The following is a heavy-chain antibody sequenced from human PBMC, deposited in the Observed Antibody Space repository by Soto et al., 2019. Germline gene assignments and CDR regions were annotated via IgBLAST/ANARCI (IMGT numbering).Heavy chain of an antibody. J-gene: IGHJ5*02. CDR2: VNPDGSTT. V-gene: IGHV3-74*01. CDR3: AKVASGSYDWFDP. CDR1: KFSFSGYW. D-gene: IGHD1-26*01. Sequence: EVQLVESGGGLVQPGGSLRLSCAASKFSFSGYWMHWVRQAPGKGLMWVSRVNPDGSTTTYADSVKGRFTISRDNAKNTVFLQMNSLRADATPVYYCAKVASGSYDWFDPWGQGTLVTVSS.